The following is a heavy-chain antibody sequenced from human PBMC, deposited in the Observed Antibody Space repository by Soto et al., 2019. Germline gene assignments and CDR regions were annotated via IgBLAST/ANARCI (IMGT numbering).Heavy chain of an antibody. J-gene: IGHJ6*02. V-gene: IGHV3-23*01. Sequence: GESLRLSCLASGFTFSHFAMTWVRHVPGRGLEWVASLDGAGGSTYYAESVRGRFSISRDNSQNTLFLQMKRLTVDDTAIYYCAAPRDEYGSGVSWFTYGMDIWGQGTTVTVSS. CDR1: GFTFSHFA. CDR3: AAPRDEYGSGVSWFTYGMDI. D-gene: IGHD3-10*01. CDR2: LDGAGGST.